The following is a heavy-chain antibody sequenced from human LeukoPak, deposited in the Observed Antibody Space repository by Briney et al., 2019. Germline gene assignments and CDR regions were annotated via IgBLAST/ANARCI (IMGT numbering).Heavy chain of an antibody. CDR3: ARGLESIAAAEGAFDP. Sequence: ASVKVSCKASGGTFSSYAISWVRQAPGQGLEWMGGIIPIFGTANYAQKFQGRVTITTDESTSTAYMELSSLRSEDTAVYYCARGLESIAAAEGAFDPWGQGTLVTVSS. J-gene: IGHJ5*02. V-gene: IGHV1-69*05. D-gene: IGHD6-13*01. CDR2: IIPIFGTA. CDR1: GGTFSSYA.